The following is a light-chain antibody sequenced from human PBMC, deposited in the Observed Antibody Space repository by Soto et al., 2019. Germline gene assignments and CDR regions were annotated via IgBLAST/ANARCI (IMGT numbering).Light chain of an antibody. CDR1: QSITNY. CDR3: QQRSNWPQIT. V-gene: IGKV3-11*01. Sequence: IVLTQSPATLSLSPGEGATLSCRARQSITNYLARYQQKPGQAPRLLIYDVSNRATGIPARFSGSGSGTDFTLTISSLEPEDFAVYYCQQRSNWPQITFGQGTRLEIK. CDR2: DVS. J-gene: IGKJ5*01.